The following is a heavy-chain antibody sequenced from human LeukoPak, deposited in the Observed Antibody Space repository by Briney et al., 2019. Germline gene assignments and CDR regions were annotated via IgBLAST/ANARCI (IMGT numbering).Heavy chain of an antibody. CDR3: ARDQCCSSTSCYLYYYYYGMDV. Sequence: GGSLRLSCAASGFTFSSYSMNWVRQAPGKGLEWVSSISSSSSYIYYADSVKGRFTISRDNAKNSLYLQMNSLRAEDTAVYYCARDQCCSSTSCYLYYYYYGMDVWGRGTTVTVSS. CDR1: GFTFSSYS. V-gene: IGHV3-21*01. J-gene: IGHJ6*02. D-gene: IGHD2-2*01. CDR2: ISSSSSYI.